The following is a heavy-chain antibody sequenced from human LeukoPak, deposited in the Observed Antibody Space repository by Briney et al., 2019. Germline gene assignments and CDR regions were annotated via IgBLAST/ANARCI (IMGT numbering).Heavy chain of an antibody. V-gene: IGHV4-59*01. CDR1: GGSISSYY. CDR2: IYYSGST. D-gene: IGHD3-22*01. CDR3: AREIYYYDSSGYSLNWFDP. J-gene: IGHJ5*02. Sequence: SETLSLTCTVSGGSISSYYWSWIRQPPGKGLEWIGYIYYSGSTNYNPSLKSRVTISVDTSKNQFSLKPSSVTAADTAVYYCAREIYYYDSSGYSLNWFDPWGQGTLVTVSS.